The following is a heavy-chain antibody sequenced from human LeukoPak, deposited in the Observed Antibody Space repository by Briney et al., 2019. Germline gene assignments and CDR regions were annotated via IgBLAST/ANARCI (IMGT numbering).Heavy chain of an antibody. V-gene: IGHV4-34*01. CDR3: ASHRRSHGSEY. J-gene: IGHJ4*02. D-gene: IGHD3-10*01. CDR1: GGSFSGYY. Sequence: PSETLSLTCAVYGGSFSGYYWSWIRQPPGKGLEWIGEINHSGSTNYNPSLKSRVTISGDTSKNQFSLKLSSVTAADTAVYYCASHRRSHGSEYWGQGTLVTVSS. CDR2: INHSGST.